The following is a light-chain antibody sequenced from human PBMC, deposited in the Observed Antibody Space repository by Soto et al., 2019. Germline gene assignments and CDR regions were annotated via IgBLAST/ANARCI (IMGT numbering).Light chain of an antibody. V-gene: IGKV1-27*01. CDR2: ATS. CDR1: QAISNY. Sequence: DIQMTQSPSSLSASVGDRVTITCRASQAISNYLAWYQQKAGRVPELLIYATSTLQSGVPARFSGSGSGTDFTLTISSLQAEDVATYYCQKYNTDRCTFGQGTKVEIK. J-gene: IGKJ1*01. CDR3: QKYNTDRCT.